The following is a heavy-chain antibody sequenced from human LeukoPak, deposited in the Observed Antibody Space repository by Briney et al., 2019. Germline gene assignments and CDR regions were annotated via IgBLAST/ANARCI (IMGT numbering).Heavy chain of an antibody. Sequence: PGGSLRLSCAASGFTFSSYAMHWVRQAPGKGLEWVAVISYDGSNKYYADSVKGRFTISRDNSKITLYLQMNSLRAEDTAVYYCARSQAYCSGGSCYSGSGWFDPWGQGTLVTVSS. CDR2: ISYDGSNK. CDR3: ARSQAYCSGGSCYSGSGWFDP. D-gene: IGHD2-15*01. V-gene: IGHV3-30-3*01. CDR1: GFTFSSYA. J-gene: IGHJ5*02.